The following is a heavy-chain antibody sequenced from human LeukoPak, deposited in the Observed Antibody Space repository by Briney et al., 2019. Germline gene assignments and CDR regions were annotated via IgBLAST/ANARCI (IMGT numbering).Heavy chain of an antibody. J-gene: IGHJ5*02. V-gene: IGHV4-39*07. Sequence: SETLSLTCTVSGGSISSSSYYWGWIRQPPGKGLEWIGSIYYSGSTYYNPSPKSRVTISVDTSKNQFSLKLSSVTAADTAVYYCARAHYYYDSSGYYYSGCWFDPWGQGTLVTVSS. CDR2: IYYSGST. CDR3: ARAHYYYDSSGYYYSGCWFDP. CDR1: GGSISSSSYY. D-gene: IGHD3-22*01.